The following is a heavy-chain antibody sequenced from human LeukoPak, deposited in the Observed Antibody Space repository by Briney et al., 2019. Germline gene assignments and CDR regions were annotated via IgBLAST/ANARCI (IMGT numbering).Heavy chain of an antibody. D-gene: IGHD3-9*01. Sequence: GGSLRLSCAASGFSFSGYNMNWVRQAPGKGREWVSSITSSSAYIYHADSVKGRFTISRDNAKNSLYLQMNSLRAEDTAVYYCARVLRDYHFDFWGQGTLVTVSS. CDR2: ITSSSAYI. J-gene: IGHJ4*02. V-gene: IGHV3-21*01. CDR1: GFSFSGYN. CDR3: ARVLRDYHFDF.